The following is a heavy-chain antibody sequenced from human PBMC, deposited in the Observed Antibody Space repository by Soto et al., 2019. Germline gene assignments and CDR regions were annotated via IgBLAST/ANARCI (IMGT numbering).Heavy chain of an antibody. J-gene: IGHJ3*02. CDR3: ARGLWGGSGSYYRERAFDI. V-gene: IGHV4-31*03. D-gene: IGHD3-10*01. CDR2: IYYSGST. CDR1: GGSISSGGYY. Sequence: QVQLQESGPGLVKPSQTLSLTCTVSGGSISSGGYYWSWIRQHPGKGLEWIGYIYYSGSTYYNPSLKSRVTISVDTSKNQFSLKLSSVTAADTAVYYCARGLWGGSGSYYRERAFDIWGQGTMVTVSS.